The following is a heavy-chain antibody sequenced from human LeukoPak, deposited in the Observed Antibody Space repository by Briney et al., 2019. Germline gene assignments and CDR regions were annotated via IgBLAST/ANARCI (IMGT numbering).Heavy chain of an antibody. CDR2: IIPILGIA. Sequence: GAPVKVSCKASGGTFSSYAISWVRQAPGQGLEWMGRIIPILGIANYAQKFQGRVTITADKSTSTAYMELSSLRSKDTAVYYCARDYYDSSGSHWGQGTMVTVSS. V-gene: IGHV1-69*04. D-gene: IGHD3-22*01. CDR3: ARDYYDSSGSH. CDR1: GGTFSSYA. J-gene: IGHJ3*01.